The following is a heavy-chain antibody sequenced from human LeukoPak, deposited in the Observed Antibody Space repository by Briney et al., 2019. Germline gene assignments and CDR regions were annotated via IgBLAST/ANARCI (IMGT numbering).Heavy chain of an antibody. CDR2: IYYSGST. CDR1: GGSINSYY. CDR3: ARGLAAAGTSYFDY. Sequence: SETLSLPCTVSGGSINSYYWSWIRQPPGKGLEWIGYIYYSGSTNFSPSLKGRVTTSVDTSKNQFYLKLSSVTAADTAVYYCARGLAAAGTSYFDYWGQGTLVTVSS. D-gene: IGHD6-13*01. J-gene: IGHJ4*02. V-gene: IGHV4-59*01.